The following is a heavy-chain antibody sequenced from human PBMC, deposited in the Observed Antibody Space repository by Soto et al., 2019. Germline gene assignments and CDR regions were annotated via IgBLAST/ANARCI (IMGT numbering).Heavy chain of an antibody. J-gene: IGHJ6*03. V-gene: IGHV1-46*01. CDR1: GYTFTSYY. CDR3: ARGPPLRFLEWLSDPPYYCYMDV. Sequence: ASVKVSCKASGYTFTSYYMHWVRQAPGQGLEWMGIINPSGGSTSYAQKFQGRVTMTKDTSTSTVYMELSSLRSEDTAVYYCARGPPLRFLEWLSDPPYYCYMDVWGKGTTVTVSS. CDR2: INPSGGST. D-gene: IGHD3-3*01.